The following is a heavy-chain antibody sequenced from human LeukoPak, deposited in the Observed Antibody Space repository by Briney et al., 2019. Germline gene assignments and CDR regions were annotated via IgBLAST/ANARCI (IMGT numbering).Heavy chain of an antibody. CDR3: ATPYYYDSSGYYWFDP. V-gene: IGHV1-2*02. J-gene: IGHJ5*02. CDR1: GYTFTGYY. Sequence: VASVKVSCKASGYTFTGYYMHWVRQAPGQGLEWMGWINPNSGGTNYAQKFQGRVTMTRDTSISTAYVELSRLRSDDTAVYYCATPYYYDSSGYYWFDPWGQGTLVTVSS. CDR2: INPNSGGT. D-gene: IGHD3-22*01.